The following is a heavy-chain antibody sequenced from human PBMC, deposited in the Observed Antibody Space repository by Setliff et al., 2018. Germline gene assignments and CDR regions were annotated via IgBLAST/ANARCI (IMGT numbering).Heavy chain of an antibody. CDR2: IYTSWST. CDR3: ARALGFDPVYHYYEDV. CDR1: GDSISSRTYY. V-gene: IGHV4-61*09. D-gene: IGHD3-10*01. J-gene: IGHJ6*03. Sequence: PSETLSLTCTVSGDSISSRTYYWSWIRQPAGKGLEWIGHIYTSWSTIYNPSLKSRLTISLDTSKNQFSLNLSSVTAADRAVYYCARALGFDPVYHYYEDVWGKGTTVTVSS.